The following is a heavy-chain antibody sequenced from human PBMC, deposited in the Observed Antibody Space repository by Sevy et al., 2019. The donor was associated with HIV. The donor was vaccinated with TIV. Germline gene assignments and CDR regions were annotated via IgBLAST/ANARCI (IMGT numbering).Heavy chain of an antibody. CDR1: GGSISSYY. Sequence: SETLSLTCTVSGGSISSYYGSWIRQPPGKGLEWIGYIYYSGSTNYNPSLKSRVTISVDTSKNQFSLKLSSVTAADTAVYYCARAPLIYYDSSTYAFDIWGQGTMVTVSS. V-gene: IGHV4-59*12. CDR2: IYYSGST. CDR3: ARAPLIYYDSSTYAFDI. D-gene: IGHD3-22*01. J-gene: IGHJ3*02.